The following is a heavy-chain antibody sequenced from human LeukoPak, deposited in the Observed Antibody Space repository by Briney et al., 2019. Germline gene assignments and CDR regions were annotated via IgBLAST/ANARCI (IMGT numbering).Heavy chain of an antibody. CDR3: ARHFDSGDYVENPIDY. V-gene: IGHV3-66*02. CDR1: GFTVGNNY. Sequence: GGSLRLSCAASGFTVGNNYMSWVRQTPGMGLEWVSIIFSLGSTYYADSVKGRFTISRDNSKNTLYLQLNSLRVEDTAVYYCARHFDSGDYVENPIDYWGQGTLVTVSS. CDR2: IFSLGST. J-gene: IGHJ4*02. D-gene: IGHD3-22*01.